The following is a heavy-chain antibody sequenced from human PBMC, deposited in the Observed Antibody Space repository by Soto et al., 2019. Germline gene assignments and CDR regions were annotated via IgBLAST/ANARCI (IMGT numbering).Heavy chain of an antibody. J-gene: IGHJ4*02. Sequence: QVQLQESGPGLVHPSQTLSLTCTVSSGSLATFGSYWSWIRQSPEKGLEWIRYMHSSGTTYYNPSLKRRIALSLDTSTNQFSLLMKPATAAETAVYYCARYYVAQVTSHGHCVDYWGPGLDVTVSS. D-gene: IGHD3-16*01. CDR3: ARYYVAQVTSHGHCVDY. CDR1: SGSLATFGSY. CDR2: MHSSGTT. V-gene: IGHV4-31*03.